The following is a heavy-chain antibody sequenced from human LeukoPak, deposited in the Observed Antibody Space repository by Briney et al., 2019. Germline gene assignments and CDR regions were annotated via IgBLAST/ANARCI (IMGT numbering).Heavy chain of an antibody. CDR2: IYYRGTT. J-gene: IGHJ4*02. V-gene: IGHV4-39*07. D-gene: IGHD6-6*01. CDR3: ARAGSSSSPSLDY. Sequence: SETLSLTCTVSGGSISSAGYYWGWVRQPPGRGLEWIGTIYYRGTTYYNPSLKSRVTISVDTSKNQFSLKLSSVTAADTAVYYCARAGSSSSPSLDYWGQGTLVTVSS. CDR1: GGSISSAGYY.